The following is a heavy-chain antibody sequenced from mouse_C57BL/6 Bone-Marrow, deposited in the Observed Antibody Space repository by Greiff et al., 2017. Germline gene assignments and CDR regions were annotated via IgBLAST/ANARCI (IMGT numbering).Heavy chain of an antibody. CDR1: GYSFTDYN. V-gene: IGHV1-39*01. J-gene: IGHJ1*03. CDR3: ARWDYHWYFDV. CDR2: INPNYGST. D-gene: IGHD2-4*01. Sequence: VHVKQSGPELVKPGASVKISCKASGYSFTDYNMHWVKQSHGQSLEWIGVINPNYGSTNYNQKFKGKATLTVDQSSSTAYMQLNSLTSEDSAVYYCARWDYHWYFDVWCTGTTVTVSS.